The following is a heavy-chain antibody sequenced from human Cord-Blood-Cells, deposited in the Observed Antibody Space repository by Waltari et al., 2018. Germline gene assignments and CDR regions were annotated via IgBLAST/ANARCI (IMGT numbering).Heavy chain of an antibody. CDR2: IYTSGST. CDR3: ARRPFWSGYYFDY. Sequence: QVQLQESGPGLVKPSQTLSLTCTVSGGSISSGSYYWSWIRRPAGKGLEWIVYIYTSGSTNYNPPLKRRVTISVDTSKNQFSLKLSSVTAADTAVYYCARRPFWSGYYFDYWGQGTLVTVSS. V-gene: IGHV4-61*09. CDR1: GGSISSGSYY. J-gene: IGHJ4*02. D-gene: IGHD3-3*01.